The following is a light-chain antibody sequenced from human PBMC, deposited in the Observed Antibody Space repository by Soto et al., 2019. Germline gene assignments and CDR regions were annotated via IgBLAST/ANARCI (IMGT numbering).Light chain of an antibody. CDR1: QSVSSSY. CDR2: GAS. CDR3: QQYGSSPQT. Sequence: EIVLTQSPGTLSLSPRERATLSCRASQSVSSSYLAWYQQKPGQAPRLPIYGASSRATGIPDRFSGSGSGTDFTLTISRLEPEDFAVYYCQQYGSSPQTFGQGTKVEIK. J-gene: IGKJ1*01. V-gene: IGKV3-20*01.